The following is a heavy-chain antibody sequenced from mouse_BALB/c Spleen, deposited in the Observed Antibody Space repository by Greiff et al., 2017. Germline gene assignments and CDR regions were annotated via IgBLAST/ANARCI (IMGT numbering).Heavy chain of an antibody. Sequence: EVKVVESGGGLVKPGGSLKLSCAASGFTFSSYAMSWVRQSPEKRLEWVAEISSGGSYTYYPDTVTGRFTISRDNAKNTLYLEMSSLRSEDTAMYYCARAEYGYDVGAMDYWGQGTSVTVSS. V-gene: IGHV5-9-4*01. CDR2: ISSGGSYT. CDR3: ARAEYGYDVGAMDY. CDR1: GFTFSSYA. D-gene: IGHD2-2*01. J-gene: IGHJ4*01.